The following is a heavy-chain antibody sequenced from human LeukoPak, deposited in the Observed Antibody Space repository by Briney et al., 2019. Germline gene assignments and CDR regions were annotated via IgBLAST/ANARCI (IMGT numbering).Heavy chain of an antibody. D-gene: IGHD2/OR15-2a*01. CDR2: IKKDGSDK. CDR3: ARLLYGGLFDY. Sequence: RGSLRLSCAASGFSSSSYWMSWVRQAPGKGLEWVANIKKDGSDKYYVDSVKGRFTISRDNAKNSLDLQMNSLRAEDTAVYYCARLLYGGLFDYWGQGTLVTVSS. J-gene: IGHJ4*02. CDR1: GFSSSSYW. V-gene: IGHV3-7*01.